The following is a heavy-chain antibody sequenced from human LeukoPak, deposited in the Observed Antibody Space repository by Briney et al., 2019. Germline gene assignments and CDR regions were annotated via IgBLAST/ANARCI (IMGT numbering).Heavy chain of an antibody. Sequence: SVKVSCKASGGTFSSYAISWVRQAPGQGLEWMGGIIPIFGTANYAQKFQGRVTITADESTSTAYMELSSLRSEDTAVYYCAIFQGTYGDNDNDYWGQGTLVTVSS. CDR1: GGTFSSYA. V-gene: IGHV1-69*13. J-gene: IGHJ4*02. CDR2: IIPIFGTA. D-gene: IGHD4-17*01. CDR3: AIFQGTYGDNDNDY.